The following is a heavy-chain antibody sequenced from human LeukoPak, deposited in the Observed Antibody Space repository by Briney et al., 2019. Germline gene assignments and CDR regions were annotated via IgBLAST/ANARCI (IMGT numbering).Heavy chain of an antibody. CDR3: TTEDF. D-gene: IGHD3/OR15-3a*01. CDR1: GFTYSTAW. J-gene: IGHJ3*01. CDR2: VKTNAEGGTI. V-gene: IGHV3-15*01. Sequence: GSLILSCVGSGFTYSTAWMIWVRQAPGKGLEWVGRVKTNAEGGTIDYAAPVKGRFTITRDDSRNTVHLQMNSLKIEDTAVYYCTTEDFWGQGTLVTVSS.